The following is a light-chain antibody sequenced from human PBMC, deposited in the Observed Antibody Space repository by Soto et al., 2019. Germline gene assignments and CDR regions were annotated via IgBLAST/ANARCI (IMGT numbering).Light chain of an antibody. V-gene: IGKV3-20*01. J-gene: IGKJ4*01. CDR3: QQYDNLPQT. Sequence: EIVLTQSPGTLSLSPGERATLSCRASQSVSSSYLAWYQQKPGQAPRLLIYGASSRATGIPDRFSGSGSGTDFTLTISRLEPEDIATYYCQQYDNLPQTFGGGTKV. CDR2: GAS. CDR1: QSVSSSY.